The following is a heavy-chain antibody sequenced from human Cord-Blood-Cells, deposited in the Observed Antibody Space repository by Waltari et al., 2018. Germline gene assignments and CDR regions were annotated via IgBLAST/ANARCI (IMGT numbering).Heavy chain of an antibody. D-gene: IGHD3-10*01. J-gene: IGHJ4*02. Sequence: FTFSSYAMSWVRQAPGKGLEWVSAISGSGGSTYYADSVKGRFTISRDNSKNTLYLQMNSLRAEDTAVYYCAKDHRVLWFGELFDWGQGTLVTVSS. CDR3: AKDHRVLWFGELFD. CDR2: ISGSGGST. CDR1: FTFSSYA. V-gene: IGHV3-23*01.